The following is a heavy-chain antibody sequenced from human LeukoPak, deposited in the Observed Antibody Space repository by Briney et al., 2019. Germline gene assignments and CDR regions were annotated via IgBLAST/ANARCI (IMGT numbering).Heavy chain of an antibody. J-gene: IGHJ4*02. CDR1: GGSISSYY. V-gene: IGHV4-59*12. D-gene: IGHD3-16*01. Sequence: SETLSLTCSVSGGSISSYYWTWIRQPPGKGLEWIGYIHYSGSTNYNPSLKSRVTISVDTSKNQFSLKLNSVTAADTAVYYCASRSASSFDYWGQGTLVAVSS. CDR2: IHYSGST. CDR3: ASRSASSFDY.